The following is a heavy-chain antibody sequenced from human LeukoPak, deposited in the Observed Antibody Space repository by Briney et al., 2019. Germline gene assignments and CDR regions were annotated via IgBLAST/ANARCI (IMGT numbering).Heavy chain of an antibody. CDR1: GYSFTDYW. J-gene: IGHJ4*02. V-gene: IGHV5-51*01. D-gene: IGHD5-24*01. Sequence: GESLKISCKGSGYSFTDYWIGWVRQTPGKGLEWMGIIYPDDSDTRYSPSFQGQVTISADKSISTAYLQWSSLKASDTAIYYCARPAGEKATTLDYWGQGTLVTVSS. CDR2: IYPDDSDT. CDR3: ARPAGEKATTLDY.